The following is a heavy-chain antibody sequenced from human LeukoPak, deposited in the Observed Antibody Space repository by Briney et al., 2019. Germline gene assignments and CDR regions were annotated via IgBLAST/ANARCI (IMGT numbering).Heavy chain of an antibody. V-gene: IGHV1-2*04. J-gene: IGHJ4*02. D-gene: IGHD6-13*01. CDR1: GYTFTSYD. Sequence: ASVKVSCKASGYTFTSYDINWVRQATGQGLEWMGWMNPNSGGTNYAQKFQGWVTMTRDTSISTAYMELSRLRSDDTAVYYCARDLSGGSSRGWSPGYYFDYWGQGTLVTVSS. CDR3: ARDLSGGSSRGWSPGYYFDY. CDR2: MNPNSGGT.